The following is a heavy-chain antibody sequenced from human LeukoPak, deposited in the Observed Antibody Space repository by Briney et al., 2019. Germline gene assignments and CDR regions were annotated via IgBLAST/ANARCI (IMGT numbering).Heavy chain of an antibody. CDR2: IIPIFGTA. D-gene: IGHD5-12*01. CDR1: GYSFTSYA. J-gene: IGHJ6*03. Sequence: SVKVSCKASGYSFTSYAISWVRQAPGQGLEWMGGIIPIFGTANYAQKFQGRVTITADKSTSTAYMELSSLRSEDTAVYYCARAGDDVSYYYYYVDVWGKGTTVTVSS. V-gene: IGHV1-69*06. CDR3: ARAGDDVSYYYYYVDV.